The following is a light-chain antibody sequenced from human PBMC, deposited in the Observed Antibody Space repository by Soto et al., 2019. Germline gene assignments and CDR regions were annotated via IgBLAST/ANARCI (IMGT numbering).Light chain of an antibody. Sequence: QSALTQPASVSGSAGQSITISCTGTSSDVGGYNYVSWYQHPPGKAPKLMIYDVSNRPSGVSNRFSGSKSGNTASLTISGLQPEDEADYYCSSYTSASTPYVFGTGTKVTVL. CDR2: DVS. J-gene: IGLJ1*01. CDR1: SSDVGGYNY. V-gene: IGLV2-14*03. CDR3: SSYTSASTPYV.